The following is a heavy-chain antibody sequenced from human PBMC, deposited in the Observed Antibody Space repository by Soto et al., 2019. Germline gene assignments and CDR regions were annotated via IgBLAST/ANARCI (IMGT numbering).Heavy chain of an antibody. D-gene: IGHD3-22*01. CDR2: IKSKTDGGTT. J-gene: IGHJ4*02. V-gene: IGHV3-15*01. Sequence: EVQLVESGGGLVKPGGSLRLSCAASGFTFGNAWMSWVRQAPGKGLEWVGRIKSKTDGGTTDYAAPVKGRFTISRDDSKNTLYLQMNSLKTEDTAVYYCTSSPYYYDSSGYVFDYWGQGTLVTVSS. CDR3: TSSPYYYDSSGYVFDY. CDR1: GFTFGNAW.